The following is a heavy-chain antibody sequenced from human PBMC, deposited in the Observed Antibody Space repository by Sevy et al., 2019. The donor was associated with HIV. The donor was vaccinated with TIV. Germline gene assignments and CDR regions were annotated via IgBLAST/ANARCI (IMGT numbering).Heavy chain of an antibody. CDR2: ISSSSRTI. CDR3: ARDVDTPFVRSFDS. Sequence: GWSLRLSCVVSGLTFSSDSMNWVRQAPGKGLEWLAYISSSSRTIYYADSVEGRFTISRDNDKKSVFLQMNNLRDKDSATYYCARDVDTPFVRSFDSWGQGTLVTVSS. J-gene: IGHJ4*02. D-gene: IGHD5-18*01. CDR1: GLTFSSDS. V-gene: IGHV3-48*02.